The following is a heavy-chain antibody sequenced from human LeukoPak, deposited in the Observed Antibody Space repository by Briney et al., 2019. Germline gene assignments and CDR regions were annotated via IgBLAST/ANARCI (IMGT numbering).Heavy chain of an antibody. CDR2: IDSSSSTI. CDR1: GFTFSSYS. J-gene: IGHJ4*02. V-gene: IGHV3-48*01. CDR3: ASPFDY. Sequence: GGSLRLSCAASGFTFSSYSMNWVRQAPGKGLEWVSYIDSSSSTIYYADSVKGRFTISRDNATNSLYLQMNSLRAEDTAVYYCASPFDYWGQGTLVTVSS.